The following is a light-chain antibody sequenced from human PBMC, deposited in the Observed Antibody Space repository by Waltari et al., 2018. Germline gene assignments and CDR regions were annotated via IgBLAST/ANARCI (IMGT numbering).Light chain of an antibody. CDR3: HSRDTSSTRV. CDR2: GQN. V-gene: IGLV3-19*01. Sequence: SSELTQDPSVSVALGQTVRNTCQGDSLRRFYASWYQQRPGPAPILVLYGQNNRPSGIPDRFSGSTSGNTASLIITGAQAEDEADYYCHSRDTSSTRVFGGGTRLTV. J-gene: IGLJ2*01. CDR1: SLRRFY.